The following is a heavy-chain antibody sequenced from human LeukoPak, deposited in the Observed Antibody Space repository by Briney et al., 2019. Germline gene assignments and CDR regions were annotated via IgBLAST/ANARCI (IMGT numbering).Heavy chain of an antibody. V-gene: IGHV3-64*01. D-gene: IGHD1-7*01. J-gene: IGHJ4*03. Sequence: GGSLRLSCAASGFIFSSYAMHWVRQAPGKGLEYVSAITSNGGNKYYANSVKGRFTISRDNSKNTLYLQMGSLRAEDMAVYYCARVNNWNYGRYFDYWGQGTLVTVSS. CDR3: ARVNNWNYGRYFDY. CDR1: GFIFSSYA. CDR2: ITSNGGNK.